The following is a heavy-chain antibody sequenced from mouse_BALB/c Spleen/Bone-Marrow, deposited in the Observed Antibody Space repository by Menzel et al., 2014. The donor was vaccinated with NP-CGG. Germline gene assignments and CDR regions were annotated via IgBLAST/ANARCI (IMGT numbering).Heavy chain of an antibody. Sequence: VQLQQSGPELVRPGVSVKISCKGSGYTFTDYAMHWVKQSHAKSLEWIGVTSTYYGNTNYNQKFKGKATMTVDRSSSTAYMELARLTSEDSAIYYCARKRLTGTSYWYFDVWGAGTTVTVSS. V-gene: IGHV1-67*01. J-gene: IGHJ1*01. CDR3: ARKRLTGTSYWYFDV. CDR1: GYTFTDYA. D-gene: IGHD4-1*01. CDR2: TSTYYGNT.